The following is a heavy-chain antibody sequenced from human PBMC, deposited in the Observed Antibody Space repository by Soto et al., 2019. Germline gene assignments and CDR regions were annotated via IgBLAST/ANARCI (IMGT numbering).Heavy chain of an antibody. CDR2: IIPMFGTP. Sequence: SVKVSCKASGVTFNRQDMRWVRQAPGQGLEWMGGIIPMFGTPHYAEKFQDRVTITADESTGTAYLELSSLTSEDTAVYYCATSEGRDGDSFDYWGPGTLVTVSS. CDR1: GVTFNRQD. V-gene: IGHV1-69*13. CDR3: ATSEGRDGDSFDY. D-gene: IGHD1-26*01. J-gene: IGHJ4*02.